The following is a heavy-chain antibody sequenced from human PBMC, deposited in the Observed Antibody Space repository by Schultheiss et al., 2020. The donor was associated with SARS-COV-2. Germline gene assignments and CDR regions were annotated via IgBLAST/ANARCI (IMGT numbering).Heavy chain of an antibody. J-gene: IGHJ5*02. CDR3: ARDLQASVGYRPRDWFDP. CDR1: GGTFSSYA. V-gene: IGHV1-69*05. Sequence: SVKVSCKASGGTFSSYAISWVRQAPGQGLEWMGGIIPIFGTANYAQKFQGRVTMTTDTSTSTAYMELRSLRSDDTAVYYCARDLQASVGYRPRDWFDPWGQGTLVTVSS. D-gene: IGHD1-26*01. CDR2: IIPIFGTA.